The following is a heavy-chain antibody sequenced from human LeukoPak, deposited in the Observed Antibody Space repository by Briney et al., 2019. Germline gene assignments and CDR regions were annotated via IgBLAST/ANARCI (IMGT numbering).Heavy chain of an antibody. CDR3: ARATYYYDSSGYYVFCFDN. D-gene: IGHD3-22*01. CDR1: GFTVSSNY. J-gene: IGHJ4*02. V-gene: IGHV3-53*01. Sequence: GGSLRLSCAASGFTVSSNYMSWVRQAPGKGLEWVSGIYSGGSTYYADSVKGRFTISRDNSKNTLYLQMNSLRAEDTAVYYCARATYYYDSSGYYVFCFDNWGQGTLVTVSS. CDR2: IYSGGST.